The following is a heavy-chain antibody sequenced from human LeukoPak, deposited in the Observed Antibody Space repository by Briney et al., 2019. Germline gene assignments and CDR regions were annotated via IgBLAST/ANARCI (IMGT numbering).Heavy chain of an antibody. CDR1: GGSISSSSYY. J-gene: IGHJ4*02. V-gene: IGHV4-39*01. Sequence: PSETLSLTCTVSGGSISSSSYYWGWIRQPPGKGLEWIGSIYYSASTYYNPSLKSRVTISVDTSKNQFSLKLSSVTAADTAVYYCARVAGELLPDYWGQGTLVTVSS. D-gene: IGHD3-10*01. CDR2: IYYSAST. CDR3: ARVAGELLPDY.